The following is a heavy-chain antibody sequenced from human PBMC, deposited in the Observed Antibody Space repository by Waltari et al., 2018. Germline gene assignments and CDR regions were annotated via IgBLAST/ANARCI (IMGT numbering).Heavy chain of an antibody. CDR3: ALRQGFTSGWYWFDP. V-gene: IGHV4-59*01. CDR1: GASLSVYY. Sequence: QVQLQESGPGLVKPSETLSLTCKVSGASLSVYYWTWLRQSPGKGLEWIGYVYYTGSTNYNPSLKSRVAMSLDMSKDQFSLQLRSVTAADTAVYYCALRQGFTSGWYWFDPWGPGTLVTVSS. D-gene: IGHD6-19*01. J-gene: IGHJ5*02. CDR2: VYYTGST.